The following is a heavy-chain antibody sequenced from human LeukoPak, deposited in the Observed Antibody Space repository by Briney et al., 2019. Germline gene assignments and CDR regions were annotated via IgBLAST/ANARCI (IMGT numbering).Heavy chain of an antibody. V-gene: IGHV1-46*01. CDR1: GYTFTSYY. Sequence: ASVKVSCKASGYTFTSYYMHWVRQAPGQGLERMGIINPSGGSTSYAQKFQGRVTMTRDTSTSTVYMELSSLRSEDTAVYYCAREYIVVVPAAIRWFDPWGQGTLVTVSS. CDR3: AREYIVVVPAAIRWFDP. D-gene: IGHD2-2*01. J-gene: IGHJ5*02. CDR2: INPSGGST.